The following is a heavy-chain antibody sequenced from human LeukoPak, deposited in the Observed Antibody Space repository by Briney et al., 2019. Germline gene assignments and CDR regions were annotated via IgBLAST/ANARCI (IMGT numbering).Heavy chain of an antibody. Sequence: GGSLRLSCAASGFTFSSYWMSWVRQAPGKGLEWVTNIKQDGSENYYVDSVKGRFTISRDNAKNSLYLQMNSLRAEDTAVYYCARDNFGDNYYDSSEATQQKPLDYWGQGTLVTVSS. D-gene: IGHD3-22*01. CDR2: IKQDGSEN. CDR3: ARDNFGDNYYDSSEATQQKPLDY. J-gene: IGHJ4*02. V-gene: IGHV3-7*01. CDR1: GFTFSSYW.